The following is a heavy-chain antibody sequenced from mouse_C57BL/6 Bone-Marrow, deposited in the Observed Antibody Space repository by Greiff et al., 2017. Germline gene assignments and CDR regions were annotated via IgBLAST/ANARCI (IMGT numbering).Heavy chain of an antibody. D-gene: IGHD1-1*01. Sequence: EVQLQQSVAELVRPGASVKLSCTASGFNIKNTYMHWVKQRPEQGLEWIGRIDPANGNTKYAPKFQGKATITADTSSNTAYLQLSSLTSEDTAIYYYAVDNYGSSPTPFAYWGQGTLVTVSA. J-gene: IGHJ3*01. CDR2: IDPANGNT. CDR1: GFNIKNTY. CDR3: AVDNYGSSPTPFAY. V-gene: IGHV14-3*01.